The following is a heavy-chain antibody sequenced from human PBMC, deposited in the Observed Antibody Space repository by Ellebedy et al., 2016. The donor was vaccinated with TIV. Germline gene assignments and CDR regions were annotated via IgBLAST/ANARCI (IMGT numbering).Heavy chain of an antibody. D-gene: IGHD5-12*01. Sequence: ASVKVSXXASGGTFISYAISWVGQAPGQGLAWMGGIIPIFGTANYAQKFQGRVTITADESTSTAYMELSSLRSEDADVYYCARGAGVATIRLNYYYGMDVWGKGTTVTVSS. CDR2: IIPIFGTA. J-gene: IGHJ6*04. V-gene: IGHV1-69*13. CDR1: GGTFISYA. CDR3: ARGAGVATIRLNYYYGMDV.